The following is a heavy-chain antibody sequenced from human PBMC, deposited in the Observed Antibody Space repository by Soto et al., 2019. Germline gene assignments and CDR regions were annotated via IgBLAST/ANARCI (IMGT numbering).Heavy chain of an antibody. CDR3: ARAPHNIVVVPAAISIWFDP. CDR1: GGTFSSYA. D-gene: IGHD2-2*01. CDR2: IIPIFGTA. V-gene: IGHV1-69*13. Sequence: SVKVSCKASGGTFSSYAISWVRQAPGQGLEWMGGIIPIFGTANYAQKFQGRVTITADESTSTAYMELSSLRSEDTAVYYCARAPHNIVVVPAAISIWFDPWGQGTLVTVSS. J-gene: IGHJ5*02.